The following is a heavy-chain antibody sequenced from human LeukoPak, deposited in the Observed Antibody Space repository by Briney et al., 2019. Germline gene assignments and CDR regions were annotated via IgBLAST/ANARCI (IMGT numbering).Heavy chain of an antibody. CDR2: ISASGGST. V-gene: IGHV3-23*01. Sequence: GGSLRLSCAASGFTFSSYAMSWVRQAPGKGLEWVSAISASGGSTYYADSVKGRFTISRDNSKNTLYLRMNSLRAEDTAVYFCAKDAVAYASGSYYFYWGQGTLVTVSS. CDR3: AKDAVAYASGSYYFY. J-gene: IGHJ4*02. D-gene: IGHD3-10*01. CDR1: GFTFSSYA.